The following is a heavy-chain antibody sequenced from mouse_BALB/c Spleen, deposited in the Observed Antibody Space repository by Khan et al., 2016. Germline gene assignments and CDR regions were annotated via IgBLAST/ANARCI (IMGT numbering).Heavy chain of an antibody. CDR1: GYTFTNYV. CDR3: ARCEYDGDWYFDV. CDR2: INPYNDDT. Sequence: VQLQQPGPELVKPGASVKMSCKASGYTFTNYVIHWVKQKPGQGLEWIGYINPYNDDTKYHEKFKGKATLTSDKSSSTAYMELSSLTSEDAAVYYCARCEYDGDWYFDVWGAGTTVTVSS. D-gene: IGHD2-4*01. J-gene: IGHJ1*01. V-gene: IGHV1S136*01.